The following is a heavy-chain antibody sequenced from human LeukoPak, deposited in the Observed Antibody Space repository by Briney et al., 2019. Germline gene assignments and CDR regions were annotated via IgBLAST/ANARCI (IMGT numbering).Heavy chain of an antibody. J-gene: IGHJ4*02. Sequence: SETPSLTCTVSGGSISSNYWSWVRQPPGKGLEWIGYISYNGNTNYNPSLWSRVTMSVDTSKNHLSLNLSSVTAADTAMYYCAGYDHSNYLAYWGQGTLVTVSS. CDR2: ISYNGNT. CDR1: GGSISSNY. CDR3: AGYDHSNYLAY. V-gene: IGHV4-59*13. D-gene: IGHD4-11*01.